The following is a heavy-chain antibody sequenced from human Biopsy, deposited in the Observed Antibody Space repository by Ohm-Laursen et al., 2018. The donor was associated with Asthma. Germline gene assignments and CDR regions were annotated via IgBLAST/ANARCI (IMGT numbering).Heavy chain of an antibody. V-gene: IGHV1-18*01. CDR1: GYTFNSAG. J-gene: IGHJ6*02. CDR2: IIVYNGNT. CDR3: ARAVDYSHYYGIDV. Sequence: VSSVKVSCKTSGYTFNSAGITWVRQAPGQGLEWMGWIIVYNGNTKVAQKLQDRVTMITDTSTSTAYMELRSLRSDDTAVYFCARAVDYSHYYGIDVWGQGTTVTVS. D-gene: IGHD3-10*01.